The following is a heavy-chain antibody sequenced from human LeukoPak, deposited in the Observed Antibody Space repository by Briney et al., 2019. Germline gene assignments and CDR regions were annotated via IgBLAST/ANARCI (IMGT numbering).Heavy chain of an antibody. J-gene: IGHJ4*02. Sequence: PGGSLRLSCAASGFTFSNAWMSWVRQAPGKGLEWVAVISYDGSNKYYADSVKGRFTISRDNAKNSLYLQMNSLRAEDTAVYYCARVGNWNYVGYWGQGTLVTVSS. CDR3: ARVGNWNYVGY. CDR1: GFTFSNAW. V-gene: IGHV3-30*07. D-gene: IGHD1-1*01. CDR2: ISYDGSNK.